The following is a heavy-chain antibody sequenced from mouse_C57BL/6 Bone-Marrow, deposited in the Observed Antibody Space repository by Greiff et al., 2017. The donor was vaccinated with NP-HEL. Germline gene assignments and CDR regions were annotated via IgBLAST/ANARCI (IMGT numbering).Heavy chain of an antibody. CDR3: ARNKDYYGSSSFAY. Sequence: EVMLVESGGGLVQPGASLKLSCESNDYEFPSHDMSWVRQTPEQRLELVAAINSDGGSTYYPDTLERRFILSRDNTKKTLYLQMSSLRSEDTALYYCARNKDYYGSSSFAYWGQGTLVTVSA. J-gene: IGHJ3*01. CDR2: INSDGGST. CDR1: DYEFPSHD. D-gene: IGHD1-1*01. V-gene: IGHV5-2*01.